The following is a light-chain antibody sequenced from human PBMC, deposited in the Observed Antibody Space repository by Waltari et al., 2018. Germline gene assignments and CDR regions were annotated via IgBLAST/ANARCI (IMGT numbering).Light chain of an antibody. V-gene: IGKV3-11*01. CDR2: DAS. Sequence: EIVLTQSPVTLSLSPGDRAALSCRASQSVSNYLAWYQQKPGQAPRLLIYDASNRATGVPARFSGSGYGIDFTLTISSLEPEDFAVYYCQQRTTWTFGQGTKVEIK. J-gene: IGKJ1*01. CDR3: QQRTTWT. CDR1: QSVSNY.